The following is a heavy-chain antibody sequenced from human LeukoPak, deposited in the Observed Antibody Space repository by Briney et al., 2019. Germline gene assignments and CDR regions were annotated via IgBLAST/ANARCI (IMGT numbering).Heavy chain of an antibody. CDR1: GITFSSYS. J-gene: IGHJ5*02. Sequence: GGSLRLSCAASGITFSSYSMNWVRQAPGKGLEWVSSISSSSSYIYYADSVKGRFTISRDNAKNSLYLQMNSLRAEDTAVYYCARDLLYYYDSSGYYPNWFDPWGQGTLVTVSS. V-gene: IGHV3-21*01. CDR2: ISSSSSYI. D-gene: IGHD3-22*01. CDR3: ARDLLYYYDSSGYYPNWFDP.